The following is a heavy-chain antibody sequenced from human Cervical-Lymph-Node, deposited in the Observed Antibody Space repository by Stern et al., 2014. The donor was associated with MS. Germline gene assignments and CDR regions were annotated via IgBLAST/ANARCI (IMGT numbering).Heavy chain of an antibody. J-gene: IGHJ6*02. CDR1: GFTFSYST. CDR2: VSYDGSDE. CDR3: ARDRTVTTYYYYYGMDV. Sequence: VQLVESGGGVVQPGRSLRLSCAASGFTFSYSTMHWVRQAPGKGLEWVATVSYDGSDEYYPDSVKGRFTISRDNSKNTLYLQVNSLRAEDTGEYFCARDRTVTTYYYYYGMDVWGQGTTVTVSS. D-gene: IGHD4-11*01. V-gene: IGHV3-30*04.